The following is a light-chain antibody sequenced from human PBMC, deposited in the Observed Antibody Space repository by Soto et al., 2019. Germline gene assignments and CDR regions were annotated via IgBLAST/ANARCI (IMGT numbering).Light chain of an antibody. Sequence: SYELTQPPSVSVAPGKTATITCGGNNIGSESVHWYQQKPGQAPVLVIYYDSARPSGIPERFSGSNSGNTATLSITRVEAGDEADYFCQVWDGSRDQQVFGGGTQLTVL. J-gene: IGLJ3*02. CDR3: QVWDGSRDQQV. CDR1: NIGSES. V-gene: IGLV3-21*04. CDR2: YDS.